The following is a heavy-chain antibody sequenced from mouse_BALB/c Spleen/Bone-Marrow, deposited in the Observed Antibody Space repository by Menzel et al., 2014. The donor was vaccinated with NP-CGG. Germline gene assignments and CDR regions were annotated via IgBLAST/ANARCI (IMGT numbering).Heavy chain of an antibody. D-gene: IGHD2-1*01. CDR1: GFDFRRFW. V-gene: IGHV4-1*02. CDR3: ARGNYYGNLDY. J-gene: IGHJ2*01. Sequence: EVQVVESGGGLVQPGGSLKLSCAASGFDFRRFWMSRVRPAPGKGLQWIGEINPNSRTINYTPSLKAKFIISRDNAKNTLYLQMSKVRSEGTALYYCARGNYYGNLDYWGQGTTLTVSS. CDR2: INPNSRTI.